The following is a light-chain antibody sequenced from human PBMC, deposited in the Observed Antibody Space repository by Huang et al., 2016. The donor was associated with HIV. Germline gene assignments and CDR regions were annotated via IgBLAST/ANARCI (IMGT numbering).Light chain of an antibody. CDR2: GAS. V-gene: IGKV3-20*01. CDR1: ERVRSTY. CDR3: QQYGTSPWT. J-gene: IGKJ1*01. Sequence: ELVLTQSPGTLSLSPGEGATVSCRANERVRSTYLAWYRQSGGQAPRLLIYGASNRAAGIPDRFSGSGSGTDFTLTISRLEPEDFAVYYCQQYGTSPWTFGQGTKVEIK.